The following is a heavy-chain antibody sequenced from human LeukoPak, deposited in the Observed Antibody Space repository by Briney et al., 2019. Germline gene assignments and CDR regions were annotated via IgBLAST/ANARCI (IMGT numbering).Heavy chain of an antibody. CDR2: ISRSSNYI. CDR1: GFTFSTYR. V-gene: IGHV3-21*01. Sequence: PGGSLRLSCAAAGFTFSTYRIDWVRQAPGEGLEWVSSISRSSNYIYYADSVKGRFTVSRDNAKNSVYLQMNSLRAEDTAMYYCARGRTSYYDSHDVFDVRGQGTLVTVSS. CDR3: ARGRTSYYDSHDVFDV. D-gene: IGHD3-22*01. J-gene: IGHJ3*01.